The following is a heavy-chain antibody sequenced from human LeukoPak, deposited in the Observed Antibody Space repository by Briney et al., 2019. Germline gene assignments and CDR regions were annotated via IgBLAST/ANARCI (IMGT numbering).Heavy chain of an antibody. D-gene: IGHD2-2*01. J-gene: IGHJ4*02. Sequence: SETLSLTCTVSGGSISSYYWSWIRQPPGKGLEWIGYIYYSGSTNYNPSLKSRVTISVDTSKNQFSLKLSSVTAADTAVYYCARQGCSSTSCYFDYWGQGTLVTVSS. CDR3: ARQGCSSTSCYFDY. CDR2: IYYSGST. V-gene: IGHV4-59*08. CDR1: GGSISSYY.